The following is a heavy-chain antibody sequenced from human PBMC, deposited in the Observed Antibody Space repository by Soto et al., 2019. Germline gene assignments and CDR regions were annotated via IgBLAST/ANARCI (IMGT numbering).Heavy chain of an antibody. Sequence: QVQLVQSGDEVKKPGASVKVSCKASGYIFVNYGIAWVRQAPRQGLEWMGWISPYTGNTHSASKVQGRLTMTTDTSTSTADWDLGSLTSDDTAVYYCVMVDNYVTPTPQDVWGQGTTVTVSS. CDR3: VMVDNYVTPTPQDV. D-gene: IGHD3-16*01. CDR2: ISPYTGNT. V-gene: IGHV1-18*01. CDR1: GYIFVNYG. J-gene: IGHJ6*02.